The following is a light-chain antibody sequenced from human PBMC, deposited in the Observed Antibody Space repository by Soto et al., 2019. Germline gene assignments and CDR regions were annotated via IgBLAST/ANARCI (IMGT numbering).Light chain of an antibody. CDR2: AAY. J-gene: IGKJ1*01. Sequence: IQMTQSPSTLSASVGDTVTITCRASQNIRSRLAWFQQKPGKAPKLLIYAAYNLQSGVPSRFSGSGSGTDFTLTISSLEPEDFAVYYCQQRSNWPRTFGQGTKVDIK. CDR1: QNIRSR. CDR3: QQRSNWPRT. V-gene: IGKV1-5*01.